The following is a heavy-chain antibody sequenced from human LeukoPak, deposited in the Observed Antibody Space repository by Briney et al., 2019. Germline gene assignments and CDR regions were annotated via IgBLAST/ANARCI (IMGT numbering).Heavy chain of an antibody. CDR3: ARQTGSGLFILP. CDR2: IYHTGNT. V-gene: IGHV4-38-2*02. CDR1: GYSISSGYY. Sequence: SETLSLTCTVSGYSISSGYYWGWIRQPPGMGLEWIGSIYHTGNTYYNASLKSQVSISIDTSKNQFSLKLTSVTAADTAVYYCARQTGSGLFILPGGQGTLVTVSS. J-gene: IGHJ4*02. D-gene: IGHD3/OR15-3a*01.